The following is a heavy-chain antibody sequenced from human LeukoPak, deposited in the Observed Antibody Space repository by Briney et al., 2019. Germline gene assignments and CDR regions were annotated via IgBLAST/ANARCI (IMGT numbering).Heavy chain of an antibody. V-gene: IGHV1-18*01. D-gene: IGHD3-22*01. Sequence: GASVKVSCKASGYTFTSYGISWVRQAPGQGLEWMGWISAYNGNTNYAQKLQGRVTVTTDTSTSTAYMELRSLRSDDTAVYYCARGYYDSSGYYSQGYWGQGTLVTVSS. CDR3: ARGYYDSSGYYSQGY. J-gene: IGHJ4*02. CDR1: GYTFTSYG. CDR2: ISAYNGNT.